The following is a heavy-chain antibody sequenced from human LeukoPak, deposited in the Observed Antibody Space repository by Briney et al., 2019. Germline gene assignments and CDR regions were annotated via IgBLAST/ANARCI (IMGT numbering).Heavy chain of an antibody. CDR2: ISYDGSNK. CDR1: GFTFSSYG. J-gene: IGHJ4*02. CDR3: AKGYYFDILSGYSSLDS. D-gene: IGHD3-9*01. V-gene: IGHV3-30*18. Sequence: GGSLRLSCAASGFTFSSYGMHWVRQAPGKGLEWVAVISYDGSNKYYADSVKGRFTISRDNSKNTLYLQMNSLRAEDTAVYYCAKGYYFDILSGYSSLDSWGQGTLVTVSS.